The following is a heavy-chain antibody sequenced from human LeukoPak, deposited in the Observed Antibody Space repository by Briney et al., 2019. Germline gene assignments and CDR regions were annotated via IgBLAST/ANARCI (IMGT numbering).Heavy chain of an antibody. D-gene: IGHD6-13*01. CDR2: INHSRST. Sequence: SETLSLTCAVYGGSFSGYYWSWIRQPPRKGLEWIGEINHSRSTNHNPSLKSRVTISVDTSRNQFSLKLSSVTAADTAVYYCAREGAAAGPTVFDYWGQGTLVTVSS. V-gene: IGHV4-34*01. CDR1: GGSFSGYY. CDR3: AREGAAAGPTVFDY. J-gene: IGHJ4*02.